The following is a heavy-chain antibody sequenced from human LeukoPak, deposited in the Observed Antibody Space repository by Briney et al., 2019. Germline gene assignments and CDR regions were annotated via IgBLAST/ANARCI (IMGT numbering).Heavy chain of an antibody. CDR1: GYTFTSYG. Sequence: ASVKVSCKASGYTFTSYGISWVRQAPGQGLEWMGWISAYNGNTNYPQKLQGRVTMTTDTSTSTAYMELRSLRSDDTAVYYCARTDPSGYYLLLFDYWGQGTLVTVSS. V-gene: IGHV1-18*01. J-gene: IGHJ4*02. CDR3: ARTDPSGYYLLLFDY. D-gene: IGHD3-22*01. CDR2: ISAYNGNT.